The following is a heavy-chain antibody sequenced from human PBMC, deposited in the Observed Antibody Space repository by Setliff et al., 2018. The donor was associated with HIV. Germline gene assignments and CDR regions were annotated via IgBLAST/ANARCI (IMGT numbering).Heavy chain of an antibody. CDR3: ARVPYRSAWFSGGHDAFDI. D-gene: IGHD6-19*01. CDR2: INVNSGGT. J-gene: IGHJ3*02. V-gene: IGHV1-2*02. Sequence: VASVKVSCKASGYLFTGYYMHWVRQAPGQGLEWMGWINVNSGGTKYAQKFQGRVTMTRDTSISTAYMEVSSLRSDDTAVYFCARVPYRSAWFSGGHDAFDIWGQGTMVTVSS. CDR1: GYLFTGYY.